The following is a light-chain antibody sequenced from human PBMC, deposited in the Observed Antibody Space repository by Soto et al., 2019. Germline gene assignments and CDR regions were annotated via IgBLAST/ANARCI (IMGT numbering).Light chain of an antibody. CDR1: QSLVYSDGDTY. CDR2: RVS. CDR3: LQGTHWPPT. V-gene: IGKV2-30*01. J-gene: IGKJ1*01. Sequence: DVVMTQSPLSLPVTLGQPASISCRSSQSLVYSDGDTYLSWFQQRPGQSPRRLIYRVSNRDSGVPDRFSGSGSVTDFTLKISRVEAEDVGVYYCLQGTHWPPTFGQGTKVEIK.